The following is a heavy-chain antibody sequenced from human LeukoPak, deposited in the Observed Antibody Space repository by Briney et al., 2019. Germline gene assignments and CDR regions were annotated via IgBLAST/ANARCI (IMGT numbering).Heavy chain of an antibody. CDR3: ARDQGMVRGVITPYNWFDP. CDR1: GGSISSGDYY. V-gene: IGHV4-30-4*01. D-gene: IGHD3-10*01. Sequence: SETLSLTCTVSGGSISSGDYYWSWIRQPPGKGLEWIGYIYYSGSTYYNPSLKSRVTISVDTSKSQFSLKLSSVTAADTAVYYCARDQGMVRGVITPYNWFDPWGQGTLVTASS. CDR2: IYYSGST. J-gene: IGHJ5*02.